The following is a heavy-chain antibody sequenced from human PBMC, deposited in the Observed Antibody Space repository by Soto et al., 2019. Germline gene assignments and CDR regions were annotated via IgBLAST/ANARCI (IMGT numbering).Heavy chain of an antibody. V-gene: IGHV4-34*01. D-gene: IGHD3-10*01. J-gene: IGHJ6*02. CDR3: ARGRYYGSGSYYIRLNYYYHDVMDV. Sequence: SETLSLTCAVYGGSFSGYYWSWIRQPPGKGLEWIGEINHSGSTNYNPSLKSRVTISVDTSKNQFSLKLSSVTAADTAVYYCARGRYYGSGSYYIRLNYYYHDVMDVWGQGTTVPVSS. CDR1: GGSFSGYY. CDR2: INHSGST.